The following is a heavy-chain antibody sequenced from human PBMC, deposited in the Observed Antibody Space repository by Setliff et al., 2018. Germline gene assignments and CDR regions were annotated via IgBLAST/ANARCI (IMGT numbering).Heavy chain of an antibody. D-gene: IGHD3-22*01. V-gene: IGHV1-18*04. CDR2: ISPYSENT. CDR3: ARSSDSGYYHQRDAFDI. J-gene: IGHJ3*02. CDR1: GYTFNSHG. Sequence: ASVKVSCKASGYTFNSHGINWLRQAPGRGLEWLGWISPYSENTNYAQTVQDRIRVSTDTSTRTSYMELSGLRSDDTAVYFCARSSDSGYYHQRDAFDIWGQGTRVTVSS.